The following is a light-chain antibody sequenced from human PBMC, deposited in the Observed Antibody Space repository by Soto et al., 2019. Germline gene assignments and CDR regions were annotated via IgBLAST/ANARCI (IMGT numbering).Light chain of an antibody. V-gene: IGLV2-14*01. Sequence: QSVLTQPASVSGSPGQSITVSCTGTSSDVGGYHYVSWYQQHPGKAPKLMSYEVSNRPSGVANRFSGSKSGNTAALTTTRVDAGDEADYYCQVWDTTGDHPIFGGGTKVTVL. J-gene: IGLJ2*01. CDR1: SSDVGGYHY. CDR3: QVWDTTGDHPI. CDR2: EVS.